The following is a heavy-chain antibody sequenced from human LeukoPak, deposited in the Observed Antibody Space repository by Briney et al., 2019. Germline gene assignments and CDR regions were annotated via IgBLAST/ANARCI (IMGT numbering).Heavy chain of an antibody. CDR3: AREGLNPSPSYNWFDP. J-gene: IGHJ5*02. CDR2: IYYSGST. CDR1: GGSISSSSYY. Sequence: SETLSLTCTVSGGSISSSSYYWGWIRQPPGKGLEWIGSIYYSGSTYYNPSLKSRVTISVDTSKNQFSLKLSSVTAADTAVYYCAREGLNPSPSYNWFDPWGQGTLVTVSS. D-gene: IGHD6-19*01. V-gene: IGHV4-39*07.